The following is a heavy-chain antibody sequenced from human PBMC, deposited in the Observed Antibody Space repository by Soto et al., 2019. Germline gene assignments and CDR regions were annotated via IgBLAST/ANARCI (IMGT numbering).Heavy chain of an antibody. V-gene: IGHV3-33*01. J-gene: IGHJ6*02. CDR2: IWYDGSNK. Sequence: GGSLRLSCAASGFTFSSYGMHWVRQAPGKGLEWVAVIWYDGSNKYYADSVKGRFTISRDNSKNTLYLQMNSLRAEDTAVYYCARARSSDPDMDVWGQGTTVTVSS. CDR1: GFTFSSYG. CDR3: ARARSSDPDMDV.